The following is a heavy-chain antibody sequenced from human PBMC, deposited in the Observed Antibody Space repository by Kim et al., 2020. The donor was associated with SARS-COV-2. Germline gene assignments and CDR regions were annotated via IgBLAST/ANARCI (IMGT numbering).Heavy chain of an antibody. Sequence: GGSLRLSCAASGFTFSNQAMNWVRQAPGKGLEWVSSISGSGTDTYYAESVKGRFTISRDNSKNTVHLQMINLRAEDPALYYCAKGRGYYYYYAMDVWG. V-gene: IGHV3-23*01. CDR3: AKGRGYYYYYAMDV. CDR1: GFTFSNQA. CDR2: ISGSGTDT. J-gene: IGHJ6*02.